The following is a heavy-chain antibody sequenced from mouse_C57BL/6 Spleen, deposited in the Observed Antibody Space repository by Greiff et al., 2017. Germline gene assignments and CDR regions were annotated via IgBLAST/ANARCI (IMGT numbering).Heavy chain of an antibody. V-gene: IGHV5-4*01. CDR3: ARDLTVVAGDY. CDR1: GFTFSSYA. CDR2: ISDGGSYT. J-gene: IGHJ4*01. Sequence: EVQLQESGGGLVKPGGSLKLSCAASGFTFSSYAMSWVRQTPEKRLAWVATISDGGSYTYYPDNVKGRFTISRDNAKNNLYLQMSHLKSEDTAMYYCARDLTVVAGDYWGQGTSVTVSS. D-gene: IGHD1-1*01.